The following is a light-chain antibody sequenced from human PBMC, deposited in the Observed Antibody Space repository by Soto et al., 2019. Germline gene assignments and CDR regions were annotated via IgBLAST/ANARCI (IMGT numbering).Light chain of an antibody. CDR3: QHRSNWPPIT. CDR2: DSS. CDR1: QSVSIY. V-gene: IGKV3-11*01. J-gene: IGKJ5*01. Sequence: EIVLTQSPATLSLSPGERATLSCRASQSVSIYLAWYQQKPAQAPRLLIYDSSNRAAGIPARFSARWSGTDVTIFISNLEPEDSAVYYCQHRSNWPPITFGQGTRLEIK.